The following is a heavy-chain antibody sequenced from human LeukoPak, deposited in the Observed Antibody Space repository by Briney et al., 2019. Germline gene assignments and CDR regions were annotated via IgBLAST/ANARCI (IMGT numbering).Heavy chain of an antibody. CDR1: GGSFSHYY. J-gene: IGHJ6*03. CDR2: INDSGTI. Sequence: SETLSLTCAVYGGSFSHYYWRWIRQSPGMGLEWIGEINDSGTINYNPPLMSRVTISVDKSKNQFSLKLTSATAADTAVYYCARRWNYGRNYYIDVWGKGATVSVSS. D-gene: IGHD1-7*01. CDR3: ARRWNYGRNYYIDV. V-gene: IGHV4-34*01.